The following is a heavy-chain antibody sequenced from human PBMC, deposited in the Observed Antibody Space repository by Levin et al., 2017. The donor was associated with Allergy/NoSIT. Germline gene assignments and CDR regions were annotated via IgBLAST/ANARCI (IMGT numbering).Heavy chain of an antibody. D-gene: IGHD3/OR15-3a*01. Sequence: PGGSLRLSCAASRFTFSIYDMSWVRQAPGEGLEWVSSISAGDGGTHYADSVKGRFTISRDNAKNTLYLQMDSLRAEDTAVYYCAKVGTQGFWTYKGAFDVWGQGTMVTVSS. V-gene: IGHV3-23*01. J-gene: IGHJ3*01. CDR2: ISAGDGGT. CDR1: RFTFSIYD. CDR3: AKVGTQGFWTYKGAFDV.